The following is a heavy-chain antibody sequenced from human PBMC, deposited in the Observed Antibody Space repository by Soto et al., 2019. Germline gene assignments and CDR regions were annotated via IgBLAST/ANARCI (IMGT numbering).Heavy chain of an antibody. Sequence: GGSLRLSCAASGFTVSSMYMSCVRQAPGKGLEWVSIIYSDGGTYYGDSVKGRFTISRDNSKNKLYLQMNRLTAEDTAMYYCARDGNSSATDLGYWGLGTLVTVSS. CDR3: ARDGNSSATDLGY. CDR2: IYSDGGT. V-gene: IGHV3-66*01. J-gene: IGHJ4*02. CDR1: GFTVSSMY. D-gene: IGHD2-15*01.